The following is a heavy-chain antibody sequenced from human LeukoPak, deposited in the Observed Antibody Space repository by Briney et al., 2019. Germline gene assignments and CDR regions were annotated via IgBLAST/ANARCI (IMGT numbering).Heavy chain of an antibody. CDR3: AKNPQPYSSTWTGYFQH. J-gene: IGHJ1*01. D-gene: IGHD6-13*01. Sequence: GGSLRLSCAASGFTFSSNGMSWVRQAPGKGLEWVSGISGSGGNTYYADSVKGRFTISRDNSKNTLYLQMNSLRAEDTALYHCAKNPQPYSSTWTGYFQHWGQGTLVTVSS. V-gene: IGHV3-23*01. CDR2: ISGSGGNT. CDR1: GFTFSSNG.